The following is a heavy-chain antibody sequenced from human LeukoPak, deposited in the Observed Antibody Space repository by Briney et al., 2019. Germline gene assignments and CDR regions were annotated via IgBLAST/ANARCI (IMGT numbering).Heavy chain of an antibody. CDR3: ARVSDFWSGYTHDY. CDR1: GFTFSSYS. D-gene: IGHD3-3*01. J-gene: IGHJ4*02. V-gene: IGHV3-48*01. CDR2: ISSSSSTI. Sequence: QPGGSLRLSCAASGFTFSSYSMNWVRQAPGKGLEWVSYISSSSSTIYYADSVKGRFTISRDNAKNSLYLQMNSLRAEDTAVYYCARVSDFWSGYTHDYWRQGTLVTVSS.